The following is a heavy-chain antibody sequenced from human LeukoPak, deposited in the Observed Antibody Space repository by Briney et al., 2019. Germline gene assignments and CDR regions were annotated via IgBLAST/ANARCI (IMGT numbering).Heavy chain of an antibody. CDR3: TRPLGGIDIFDY. D-gene: IGHD2-15*01. V-gene: IGHV3-15*01. J-gene: IGHJ4*02. CDR2: IQTKTDGGAA. Sequence: GGSLRLSCKASGFTFINAYMTWVRQAPGKGLEWVGRIQTKTDGGAAVYAAPVKGRFTISRDDSQNTVYLQMNSLTIEDTGVYYCTRPLGGIDIFDYWGQGALVSVSS. CDR1: GFTFINAY.